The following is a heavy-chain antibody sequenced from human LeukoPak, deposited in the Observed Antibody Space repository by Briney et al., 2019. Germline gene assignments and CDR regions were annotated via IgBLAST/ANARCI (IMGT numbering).Heavy chain of an antibody. CDR2: INPNSGGT. CDR1: GYTFTGYY. Sequence: ASVKVSCKASGYTFTGYYMHWVRQAPGQGLEWMGWINPNSGGTDYAQKFQGRVTMTRDTSISTAYMELSRLRSDDTAVYYCARGLVVDNDAFDIWGQGTMVTVSS. J-gene: IGHJ3*02. D-gene: IGHD3-22*01. V-gene: IGHV1-2*02. CDR3: ARGLVVDNDAFDI.